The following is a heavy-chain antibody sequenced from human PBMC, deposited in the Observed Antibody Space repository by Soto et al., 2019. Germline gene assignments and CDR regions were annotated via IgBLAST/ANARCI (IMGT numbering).Heavy chain of an antibody. D-gene: IGHD2-2*01. CDR3: ARGDPYPAANYFDY. CDR2: INHSGST. CDR1: GGSFSGYY. J-gene: IGHJ4*02. Sequence: SETLSLTCAVYGGSFSGYYWSWIRQPPGKGLEWIGEINHSGSTNYNPSLKSRVTISVDTSKNQFSLKLSSVTAADTAVYYCARGDPYPAANYFDYWGQGTLVTVSS. V-gene: IGHV4-34*01.